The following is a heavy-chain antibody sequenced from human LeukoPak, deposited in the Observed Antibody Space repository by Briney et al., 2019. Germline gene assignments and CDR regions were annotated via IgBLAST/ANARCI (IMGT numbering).Heavy chain of an antibody. CDR2: ISYDGSNK. CDR3: ARDPESSSFFDY. V-gene: IGHV3-30*03. CDR1: GFTFSSYA. Sequence: TGGSLRLSCAASGFTFSSYAMSWVRQAPGKGLEWVAVISYDGSNKYYADSVKGRFTISRDNSKNTLYLQMNSLRPEDTAVYYCARDPESSSFFDYWGQGTLVTVSS. D-gene: IGHD6-6*01. J-gene: IGHJ4*02.